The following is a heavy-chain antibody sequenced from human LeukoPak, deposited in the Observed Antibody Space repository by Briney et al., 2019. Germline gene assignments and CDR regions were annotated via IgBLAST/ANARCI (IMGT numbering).Heavy chain of an antibody. Sequence: GASVKVSCKASGYTFTDYYMHWVRQAPGQGLEWMGGINPNSGGTNYLQKFQDRVTMTRDTSISTAYMELSRLRSDDTAVYYCARVDAAMVGGGGDYWGQGTLVTVSS. D-gene: IGHD5-18*01. V-gene: IGHV1-2*02. CDR1: GYTFTDYY. CDR2: INPNSGGT. J-gene: IGHJ4*02. CDR3: ARVDAAMVGGGGDY.